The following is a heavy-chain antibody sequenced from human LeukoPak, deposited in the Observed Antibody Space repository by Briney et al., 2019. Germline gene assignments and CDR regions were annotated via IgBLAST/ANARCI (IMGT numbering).Heavy chain of an antibody. Sequence: ASVKVSCKASGYTFTSYDINWVRQATGQGLEWMGGIIPIFGTANYAQKFQGRVTITADKSTSTAYMELSSLRSEDTAVYYCARSAPNRYYFDYWGQGTLVTVSS. D-gene: IGHD1-14*01. V-gene: IGHV1-69*06. CDR3: ARSAPNRYYFDY. CDR1: GYTFTSYD. J-gene: IGHJ4*02. CDR2: IIPIFGTA.